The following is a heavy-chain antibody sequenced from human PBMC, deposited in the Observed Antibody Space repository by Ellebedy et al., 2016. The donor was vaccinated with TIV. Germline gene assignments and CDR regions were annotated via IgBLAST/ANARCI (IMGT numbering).Heavy chain of an antibody. CDR1: GGSISSYY. CDR2: IYHSGST. Sequence: MPSETLSLTCTVSGGSISSYYWSRIRQPPGKGLEWIGYIYHSGSTNSNPSLKNRVTISVDTSKNQFYLKLNSVTAADTAVYYCARTTLPYSGSYLVEYYFDYWGQGTLVTVSS. V-gene: IGHV4-59*08. CDR3: ARTTLPYSGSYLVEYYFDY. J-gene: IGHJ4*02. D-gene: IGHD1-26*01.